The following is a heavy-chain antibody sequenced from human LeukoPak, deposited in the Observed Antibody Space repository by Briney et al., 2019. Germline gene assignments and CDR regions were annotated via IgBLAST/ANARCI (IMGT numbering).Heavy chain of an antibody. D-gene: IGHD2-2*01. CDR3: SRRDCSQSSCFYWYFDL. CDR2: IYYSGST. Sequence: HPSETLSLTCTVSGGSIISGGSYWGWIRQPPGKGLEWIGSIYYSGSTWYNPALKSRATISVGTPKNQFSLRLTSVTAADTAVYYCSRRDCSQSSCFYWYFDLWGRGTLLTVSS. J-gene: IGHJ2*01. V-gene: IGHV4-39*07. CDR1: GGSIISGGSY.